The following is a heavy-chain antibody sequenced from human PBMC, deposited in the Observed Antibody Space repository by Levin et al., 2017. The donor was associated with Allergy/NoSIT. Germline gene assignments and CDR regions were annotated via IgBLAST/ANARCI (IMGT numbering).Heavy chain of an antibody. V-gene: IGHV4-34*01. CDR2: INHSGST. J-gene: IGHJ4*02. CDR1: GGSFSGYY. Sequence: SETLSLTCAVYGGSFSGYYWSWIRQPPGKGLEWIGEINHSGSTNYNPSLKSRVTISVDTSKNQFSLKLSSVTAADTAVYYCAGGRYYYGSGNAWVRAARPKIDYWGQGTLVTVSS. CDR3: AGGRYYYGSGNAWVRAARPKIDY. D-gene: IGHD3-10*01.